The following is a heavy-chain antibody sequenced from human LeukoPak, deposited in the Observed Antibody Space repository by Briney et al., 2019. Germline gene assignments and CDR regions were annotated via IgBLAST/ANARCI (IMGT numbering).Heavy chain of an antibody. V-gene: IGHV1-46*01. CDR2: INPSGGST. D-gene: IGHD2-2*01. J-gene: IGHJ4*02. CDR3: ARETDYCSSTSCPSDY. CDR1: GYTFTSYY. Sequence: ASVKVSCKASGYTFTSYYMHWVRQAPGQGLKWMGIINPSGGSTSYAQKFQGRVTMTRDTSTSTVYMELSSLRSEDTAVYYCARETDYCSSTSCPSDYWGQGTLVTVSS.